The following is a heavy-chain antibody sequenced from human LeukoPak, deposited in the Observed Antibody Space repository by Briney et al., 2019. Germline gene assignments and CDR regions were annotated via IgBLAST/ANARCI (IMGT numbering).Heavy chain of an antibody. J-gene: IGHJ6*03. D-gene: IGHD2-15*01. CDR3: ALVAAVQYYMDV. Sequence: GASLQISCKGSGYSFNSYWIGWVRRMPGKGLELMGIVHPGDSETKYSPSFQGQVTISADKSIKTAYLQWSSLKASDTAMYYCALVAAVQYYMDVWGKGTTVTVSS. V-gene: IGHV5-51*01. CDR2: VHPGDSET. CDR1: GYSFNSYW.